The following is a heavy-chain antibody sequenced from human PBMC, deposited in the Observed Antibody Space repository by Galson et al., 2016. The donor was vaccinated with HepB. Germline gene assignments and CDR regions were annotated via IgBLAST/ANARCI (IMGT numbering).Heavy chain of an antibody. CDR2: IGWNGDNI. CDR3: ATTRLLDN. V-gene: IGHV3-9*01. D-gene: IGHD1-14*01. J-gene: IGHJ4*02. CDR1: EFTFEDYG. Sequence: SLRLSCAASEFTFEDYGMHWVRQAPGKGLEWVSRIGWNGDNIGYADSVKGRFTISRDNAKSSLYLQMSGLRPNDTAFYYCATTRLLDNWGQGILVTVSS.